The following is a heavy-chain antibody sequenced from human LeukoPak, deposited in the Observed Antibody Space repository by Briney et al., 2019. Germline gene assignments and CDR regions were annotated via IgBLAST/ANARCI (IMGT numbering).Heavy chain of an antibody. D-gene: IGHD3-22*01. CDR1: GFTFSSYA. CDR3: VKGQDSSGYYLSYFDY. Sequence: GGSLRLSCSASGFTFSSYAMHWVRQAPGKGLEYVSPISSNGGTTYYADSVKGRFTISRDNSKNTLYLQMSSLRAEDTAVYYCVKGQDSSGYYLSYFDYWGQGALVTVSS. J-gene: IGHJ4*02. V-gene: IGHV3-64D*09. CDR2: ISSNGGTT.